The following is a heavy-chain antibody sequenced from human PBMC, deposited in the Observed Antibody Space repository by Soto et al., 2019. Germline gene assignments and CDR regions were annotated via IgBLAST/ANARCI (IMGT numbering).Heavy chain of an antibody. Sequence: QVQLQQWGAGLLKPSETLSLTCAVYGGSFSGYYWSWIRQPPGKGLEWIGEINHSGSTNYNPSLKSRVTISVDTSKNQFSLKLSSVTAADTAVYYCARGRAFDIWGQGTMFTVSS. J-gene: IGHJ3*02. CDR3: ARGRAFDI. CDR2: INHSGST. V-gene: IGHV4-34*01. CDR1: GGSFSGYY.